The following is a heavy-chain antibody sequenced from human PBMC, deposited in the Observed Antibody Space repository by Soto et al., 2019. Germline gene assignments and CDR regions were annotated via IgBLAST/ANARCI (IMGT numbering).Heavy chain of an antibody. D-gene: IGHD4-4*01. Sequence: GGSLRLSCAASGFTFSSYAMSWVRQAPGKGLEWVSAISGSGGSTYYADSVKGRFTISRDNSKNTLYLQMNSLRAEDTAVYYCAKDYGEAGNYYYYYYYMDVWGKGTTVTVS. CDR2: ISGSGGST. V-gene: IGHV3-23*01. CDR3: AKDYGEAGNYYYYYYYMDV. CDR1: GFTFSSYA. J-gene: IGHJ6*03.